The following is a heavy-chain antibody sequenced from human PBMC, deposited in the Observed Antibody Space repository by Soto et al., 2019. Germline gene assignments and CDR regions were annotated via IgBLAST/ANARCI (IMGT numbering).Heavy chain of an antibody. V-gene: IGHV3-30*18. CDR1: GFTFSSYG. D-gene: IGHD3-10*01. CDR3: ANDGDRGVDHYHYGMDV. Sequence: SLRLSCAASGFTFSSYGMHWVRQAPGKGLEWVAVISYDGSNKYYADSVKGRFTISRDNSKNTLYLQMNSLRAEDTAVYYCANDGDRGVDHYHYGMDVRGQGTTVTVSS. CDR2: ISYDGSNK. J-gene: IGHJ6*02.